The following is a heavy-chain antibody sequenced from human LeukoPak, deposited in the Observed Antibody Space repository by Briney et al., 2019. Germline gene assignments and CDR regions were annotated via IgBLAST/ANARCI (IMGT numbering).Heavy chain of an antibody. CDR3: ARDTPYYYDSSGYSEGDY. CDR2: IYSGGST. D-gene: IGHD3-22*01. CDR1: GFTVSSNY. Sequence: GGSLRLSCAASGFTVSSNYMSWVRQAPGKGLEWVSVIYSGGSTYYADSVKGRFTISRDNSKSTLYLQMNSLRAEDTAVYYCARDTPYYYDSSGYSEGDYWGQGTLVTVSS. V-gene: IGHV3-66*01. J-gene: IGHJ4*02.